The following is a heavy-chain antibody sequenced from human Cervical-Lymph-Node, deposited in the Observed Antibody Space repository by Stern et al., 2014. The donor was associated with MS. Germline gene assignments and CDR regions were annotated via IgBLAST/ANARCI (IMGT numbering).Heavy chain of an antibody. D-gene: IGHD5-12*01. J-gene: IGHJ3*02. Sequence: VQLVESGADVKKPGASLKISCKASGYSFTNSWIGWVRQMPGKGLEWMGIIYPGNFDSRYSPSFQGQVTISADRSISTAYLQWSSLKASDTAMYYCARLASYTGYDYDAFDIWGQGTMVTVSS. V-gene: IGHV5-51*03. CDR1: GYSFTNSW. CDR2: IYPGNFDS. CDR3: ARLASYTGYDYDAFDI.